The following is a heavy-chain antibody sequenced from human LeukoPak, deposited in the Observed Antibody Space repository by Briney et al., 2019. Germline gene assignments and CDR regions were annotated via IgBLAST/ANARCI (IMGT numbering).Heavy chain of an antibody. D-gene: IGHD5-12*01. CDR3: ARGGIVATILDWFDP. Sequence: AAVKVSCKASGGTFSSYAISRVRQAPGQGLEWMGGIIPIFGTANYAQKFQGRVTITTDESTSTAYMELSSLRSEDTAVYYCARGGIVATILDWFDPWGQGTLVTVSS. CDR1: GGTFSSYA. J-gene: IGHJ5*02. CDR2: IIPIFGTA. V-gene: IGHV1-69*05.